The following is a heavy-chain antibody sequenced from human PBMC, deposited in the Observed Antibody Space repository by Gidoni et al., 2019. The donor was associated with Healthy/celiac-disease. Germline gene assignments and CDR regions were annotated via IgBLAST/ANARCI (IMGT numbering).Heavy chain of an antibody. J-gene: IGHJ6*02. V-gene: IGHV3-30*18. Sequence: QVQLVESGGGVVQPGRSLGLSCAASGFTCSSYVMQWVRQAPGKGLEWVAVISYDGSNKYYADSVKGRFTISRDNSKNTLYLQMNSLRAEDTAVYYCAKGIVVVITLGMDVWGQGTTVTVSS. CDR1: GFTCSSYV. D-gene: IGHD3-22*01. CDR2: ISYDGSNK. CDR3: AKGIVVVITLGMDV.